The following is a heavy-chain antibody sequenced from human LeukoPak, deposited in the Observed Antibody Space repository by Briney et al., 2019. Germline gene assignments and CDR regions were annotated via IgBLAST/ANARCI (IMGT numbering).Heavy chain of an antibody. CDR3: AGSIAVAGTDGVY. CDR1: GFTLSSYS. CDR2: ISSSSSYI. V-gene: IGHV3-21*01. D-gene: IGHD6-19*01. J-gene: IGHJ4*02. Sequence: GRTLRLSYAASGFTLSSYSMNWVRQSPRKGREWGSSISSSSSYIYYADSVKGRFTISRDNAKNSLYLQMNSLRAEDTAVYHCAGSIAVAGTDGVYWGQGTLVTVSS.